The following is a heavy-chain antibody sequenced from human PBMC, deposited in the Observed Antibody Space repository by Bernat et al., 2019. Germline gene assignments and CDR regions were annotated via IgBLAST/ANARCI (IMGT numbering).Heavy chain of an antibody. D-gene: IGHD6-6*01. CDR2: VSNSEST. V-gene: IGHV4-39*01. J-gene: IGHJ5*02. CDR1: GDSISSSTYY. Sequence: QLQLQESGPGLVKPSETLSLTCTVSGDSISSSTYYWGWIRQPPGKGLEWIGSVSNSESTYYTPSLKSRVTISVDTSKNQFSLKLTSVTAADTAVYYCARHGVPDGTNWFDPWGQGTLVTVSS. CDR3: ARHGVPDGTNWFDP.